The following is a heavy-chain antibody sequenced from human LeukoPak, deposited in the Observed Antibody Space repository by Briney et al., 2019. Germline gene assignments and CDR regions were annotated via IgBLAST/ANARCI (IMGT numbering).Heavy chain of an antibody. D-gene: IGHD6-19*01. J-gene: IGHJ4*02. CDR3: ARSGGYSSPQNY. V-gene: IGHV4-61*01. CDR1: GDSVSSSPYY. CDR2: TFSTST. Sequence: PSETLSLTCSVSGDSVSSSPYYWGWIRQPPGKGLEWIGNTFSTSTLYNASLRSRVTIVVDTSKNQFSLKLTSATAADTAVSYCARSGGYSSPQNYWGQGTLVTVSS.